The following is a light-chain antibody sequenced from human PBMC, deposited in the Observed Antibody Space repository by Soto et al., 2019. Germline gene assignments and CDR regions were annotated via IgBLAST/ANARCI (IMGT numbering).Light chain of an antibody. Sequence: QSALTQPRSVSGSPGQSVTISCTGTSSDVGGYNYVSWYQQYPGKAPKLLIYDVSKRPSGVPDRFSGSKSGNTASLTISGLQAEDEAEYYCCSYAASDISALFGGGTKVTVL. CDR2: DVS. J-gene: IGLJ3*02. V-gene: IGLV2-11*01. CDR3: CSYAASDISAL. CDR1: SSDVGGYNY.